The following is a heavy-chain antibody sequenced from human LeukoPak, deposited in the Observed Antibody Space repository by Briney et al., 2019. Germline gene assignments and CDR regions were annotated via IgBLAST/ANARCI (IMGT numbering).Heavy chain of an antibody. V-gene: IGHV3-33*01. J-gene: IGHJ4*02. Sequence: PGGSLRLSCAASGFTFSSYGMHWVRQAPGKGLEWVAVIWYDGSNKYYADSVKGRFTISRDNSKNTLYLQMNSLRAEDTAVYYCARGTYYYDSSGYPTDYWGQGTLDTVSS. CDR2: IWYDGSNK. CDR3: ARGTYYYDSSGYPTDY. CDR1: GFTFSSYG. D-gene: IGHD3-22*01.